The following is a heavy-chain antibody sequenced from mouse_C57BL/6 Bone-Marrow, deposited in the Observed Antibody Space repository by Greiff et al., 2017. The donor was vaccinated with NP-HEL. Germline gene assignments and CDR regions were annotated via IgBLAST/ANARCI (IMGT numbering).Heavy chain of an antibody. CDR3: SRDFLAWFAY. CDR2: INPSSGYT. Sequence: VQLQQSGAELAKPGASVKLSCKASGYTFTSYWMHWVQQRPGQGLEWIGYINPSSGYTKYNQKFKDKATLTADKYASTAYMQLSSLTYEDAAVYYCSRDFLAWFAYWGQGTLVTVSA. CDR1: GYTFTSYW. J-gene: IGHJ3*01. V-gene: IGHV1-7*01.